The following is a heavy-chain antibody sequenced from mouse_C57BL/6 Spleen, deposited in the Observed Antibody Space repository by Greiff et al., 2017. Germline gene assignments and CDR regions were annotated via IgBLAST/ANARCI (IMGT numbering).Heavy chain of an antibody. CDR2: INPNNGGT. CDR1: GYTFTDYN. CDR3: AREDDGNFYYFDY. D-gene: IGHD2-3*01. V-gene: IGHV1-22*01. Sequence: EVKLQESGPELVKPGASVKMSCKASGYTFTDYNMHWVKQSHGKSLEWIGYINPNNGGTSYNQKFKGKATLTVNKSSSTAYMELRSLTSEDSAVYYCAREDDGNFYYFDYWGQGTTLTVSS. J-gene: IGHJ2*01.